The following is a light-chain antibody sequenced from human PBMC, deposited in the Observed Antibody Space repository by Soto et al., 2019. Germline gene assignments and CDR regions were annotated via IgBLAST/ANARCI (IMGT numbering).Light chain of an antibody. CDR3: QQYNSYSWM. J-gene: IGKJ1*01. V-gene: IGKV1-39*01. CDR1: QSISSY. Sequence: DIHMTQSPSSLSGSVGDRGASACRASQSISSYLNWYQQKPRKAPKLLIYAASSLQSGVPSRFSGSGSGTEFTLTISSLQPDDFATYYNQQYNSYSWMFGQGTKVDI. CDR2: AAS.